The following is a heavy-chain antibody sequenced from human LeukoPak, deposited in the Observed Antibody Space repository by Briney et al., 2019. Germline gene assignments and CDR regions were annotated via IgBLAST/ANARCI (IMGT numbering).Heavy chain of an antibody. J-gene: IGHJ3*02. D-gene: IGHD3-10*01. V-gene: IGHV3-9*01. CDR1: GFTFDDYA. Sequence: GSSLRLSCAASGFTFDDYAMHWVRQAPGKGLEWVSGISWNSGSIGYADSVKGRFTISRDNAKNSLYLQMNSLRAEDTALYYCAKVIISRARGAFDIWGQGTMVSVSS. CDR2: ISWNSGSI. CDR3: AKVIISRARGAFDI.